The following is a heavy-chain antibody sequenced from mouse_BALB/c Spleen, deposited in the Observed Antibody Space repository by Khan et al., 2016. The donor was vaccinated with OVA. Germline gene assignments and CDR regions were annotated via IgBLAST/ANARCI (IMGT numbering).Heavy chain of an antibody. CDR1: GFTFSNYA. CDR3: ARDYWFAY. CDR2: ISSGDST. Sequence: EVELVESGGGLVKPGGSLKLSCAASGFTFSNYAMSWVRQSPEKRLEWVASISSGDSTYYLDSVKGRFTISRDNARIILYLQMTSLRSEDTAIYYCARDYWFAYWGQGTLVTVSA. J-gene: IGHJ3*01. V-gene: IGHV5-6-5*01.